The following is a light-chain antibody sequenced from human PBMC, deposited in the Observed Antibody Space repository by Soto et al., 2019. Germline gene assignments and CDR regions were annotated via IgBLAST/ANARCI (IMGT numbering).Light chain of an antibody. Sequence: QSALTQPASVSGSPGQSITISCTGTSSDVGGYNYVSWYQQHPGKAPKLMIYDVSNRPSGVSNRFCGSKSGNTASLTISGLQADDEADYYCSSSTSSSTLVVFGGGTKVTVL. V-gene: IGLV2-14*01. CDR2: DVS. J-gene: IGLJ2*01. CDR3: SSSTSSSTLVV. CDR1: SSDVGGYNY.